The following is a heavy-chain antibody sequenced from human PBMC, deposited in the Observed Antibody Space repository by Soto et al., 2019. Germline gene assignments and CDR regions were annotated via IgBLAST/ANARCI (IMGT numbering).Heavy chain of an antibody. D-gene: IGHD1-1*01. CDR2: INSDGSGT. V-gene: IGHV3-74*01. CDR3: ARDVQLQSFDY. J-gene: IGHJ4*02. CDR1: EFTFSNYW. Sequence: EAQLVQSGGGLVQPGGSLRLSCVASEFTFSNYWMHWVRQAPGKGLVWVSRINSDGSGTSYADSVKGRFTISRHNAKNTLYLQMNSLRAEDTAVYYCARDVQLQSFDYWGQGTLVTVSS.